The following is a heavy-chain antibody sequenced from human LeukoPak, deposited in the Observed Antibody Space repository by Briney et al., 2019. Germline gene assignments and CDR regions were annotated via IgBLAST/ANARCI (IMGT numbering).Heavy chain of an antibody. CDR1: GGSISSYY. J-gene: IGHJ3*02. D-gene: IGHD3-10*01. Sequence: SETLSLTCTVSGGSISSYYWSWIRQPAGKGLEWIGRIYTSGSTNYNPSLKSRVTMSVDTSKNQFSLKLSSVTAADTAVYYCARDAYYGSGSDAFDIWGQGTMVTVSS. V-gene: IGHV4-4*07. CDR3: ARDAYYGSGSDAFDI. CDR2: IYTSGST.